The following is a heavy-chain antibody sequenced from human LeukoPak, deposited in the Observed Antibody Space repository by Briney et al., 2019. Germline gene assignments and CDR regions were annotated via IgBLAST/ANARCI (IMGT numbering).Heavy chain of an antibody. J-gene: IGHJ6*03. CDR1: GFSFSSYG. CDR2: IRFVGSNK. V-gene: IGHV3-30*02. CDR3: AKLGKTKNHYGTGRVSYYYYMDV. D-gene: IGHD3-10*01. Sequence: GGSLRLSCAGSGFSFSSYGMHWVRQAPGKGLEWMAFIRFVGSNKYHADSVKGRFTISRDNSKNTLYLQMNSLRAEDKAVYYCAKLGKTKNHYGTGRVSYYYYMDVWGKETTVTISS.